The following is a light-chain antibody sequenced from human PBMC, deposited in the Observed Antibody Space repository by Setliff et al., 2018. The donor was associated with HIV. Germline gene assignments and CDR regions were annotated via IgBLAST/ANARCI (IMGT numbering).Light chain of an antibody. CDR1: QSVSSY. CDR2: DVS. Sequence: TLSLSPGEGATLSCRASQSVSSYLAWYQQKPGQAPRLLIYDVSNRATGIPARFSGSGSGTDFTLTISSLEPEDFAVYYCQQRRNWPLTFGGGTKVDIK. V-gene: IGKV3-11*01. J-gene: IGKJ4*01. CDR3: QQRRNWPLT.